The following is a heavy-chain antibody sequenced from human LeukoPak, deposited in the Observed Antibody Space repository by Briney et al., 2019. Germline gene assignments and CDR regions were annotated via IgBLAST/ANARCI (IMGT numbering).Heavy chain of an antibody. CDR1: GFTFSSYW. J-gene: IGHJ3*02. D-gene: IGHD3-22*01. V-gene: IGHV3-74*01. CDR2: INSDGSST. Sequence: PGGSLRLSCAASGFTFSSYWMHWVRQAPGKGLVWVSRINSDGSSTRYADSVKGRFTISRDNAKNTLYLQMNSLRAEDTAVYYCARDRYYDSAFDIWGQGTMVTVSS. CDR3: ARDRYYDSAFDI.